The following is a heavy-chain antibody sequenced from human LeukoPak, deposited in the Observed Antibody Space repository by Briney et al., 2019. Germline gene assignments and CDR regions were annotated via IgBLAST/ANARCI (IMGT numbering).Heavy chain of an antibody. CDR1: GYSISSGYY. Sequence: PSETLSLTCAVSGYSISSGYYWGWIRQPPGEGLEWIGSIYHSGSTYYNPSLKSRVTISVDTSKNQFSLKLSSVTAADTAVYYCARWVYSSGWYSGYWGQGTLVTVSS. V-gene: IGHV4-38-2*01. CDR2: IYHSGST. D-gene: IGHD6-19*01. CDR3: ARWVYSSGWYSGY. J-gene: IGHJ4*02.